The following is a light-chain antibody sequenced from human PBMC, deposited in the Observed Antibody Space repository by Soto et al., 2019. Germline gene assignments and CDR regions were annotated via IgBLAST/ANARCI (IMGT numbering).Light chain of an antibody. V-gene: IGLV4-60*02. CDR3: ETWDSNTWV. CDR1: SGHSSYI. J-gene: IGLJ3*02. CDR2: LEGSGSY. Sequence: QSVLTQSSSASASLGSSVKLTCTLSSGHSSYIIAWHQQQPGKAPRYLMKLEGSGSYNKGSGVPDRFSGSSSGADRYLTISNLQFEDEGDYYCETWDSNTWVFGGGTPLTVL.